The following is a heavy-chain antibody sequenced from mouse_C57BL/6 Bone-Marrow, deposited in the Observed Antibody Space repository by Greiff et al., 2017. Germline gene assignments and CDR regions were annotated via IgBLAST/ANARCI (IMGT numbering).Heavy chain of an antibody. CDR3: AKGDRYFDV. CDR1: GYTFTSYW. CDR2: IDPSDSDT. Sequence: VQLQQPGAELVMPGASVKLSCKASGYTFTSYWMHWVKQRPGQGLEWIGEIDPSDSDTNYNQKFKGKATLTVDKSSSTAYMQLSSLTSEDSAVYYCAKGDRYFDVWGTGTTVTVSS. V-gene: IGHV1-69*01. J-gene: IGHJ1*03.